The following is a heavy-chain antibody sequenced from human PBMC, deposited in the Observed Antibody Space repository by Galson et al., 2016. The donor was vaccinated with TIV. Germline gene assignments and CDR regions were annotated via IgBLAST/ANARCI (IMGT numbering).Heavy chain of an antibody. D-gene: IGHD3-10*01. V-gene: IGHV3-74*01. J-gene: IGHJ4*02. CDR3: AKGRGSMFDY. CDR2: IRNDGTNT. Sequence: SLRLSCAVSEFTFNNNYIHWVRHAPGKGLVWVSRIRNDGTNTGHADSVKGRFTISRDNAKETVDLQMTSLRADDTAVYYCAKGRGSMFDYWGQGTVVTVSS. CDR1: EFTFNNNY.